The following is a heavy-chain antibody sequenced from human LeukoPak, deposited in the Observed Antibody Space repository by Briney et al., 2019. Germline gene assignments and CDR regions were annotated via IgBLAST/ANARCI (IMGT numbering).Heavy chain of an antibody. J-gene: IGHJ5*02. CDR3: AREEDYYGSGSYANWFYP. CDR2: IYYSGST. D-gene: IGHD3-10*01. CDR1: GGSISSGDYY. Sequence: PSETLSLTCTVSGGSISSGDYYWRWLRQPPGKGLEWIGYIYYSGSTYYNPSLKSRFTKSVDPSTLQFSLKLSSVTAADTAVYYCAREEDYYGSGSYANWFYPWGQGTLVTVSS. V-gene: IGHV4-30-4*02.